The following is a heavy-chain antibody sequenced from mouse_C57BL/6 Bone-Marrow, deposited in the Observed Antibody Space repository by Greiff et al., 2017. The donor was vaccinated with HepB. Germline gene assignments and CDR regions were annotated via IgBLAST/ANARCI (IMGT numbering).Heavy chain of an antibody. CDR1: GFTFSDYG. D-gene: IGHD6-5*01. Sequence: EVQLQESGGGLVKPGGSLKLSCAASGFTFSDYGMHWVRQAPEKGLEWVAYISSGSSTIYYADTVKGRFTISRDNAKNTLFLQMTSLRSEDTAMYYCAKSPMPMDYWGQGTSVTVSS. CDR3: AKSPMPMDY. V-gene: IGHV5-17*01. J-gene: IGHJ4*01. CDR2: ISSGSSTI.